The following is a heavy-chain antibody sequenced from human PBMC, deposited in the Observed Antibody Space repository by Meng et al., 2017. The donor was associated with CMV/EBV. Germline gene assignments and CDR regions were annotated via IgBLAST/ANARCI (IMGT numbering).Heavy chain of an antibody. CDR2: IYHSGST. CDR1: GFTFSSYA. CDR3: ASLIAARERNDY. Sequence: ESLKISCAASGFTFSSYAMSWVRQAPGKGLEWIGSIYHSGSTYYNPSLKSRVTISVDTSKNQFSLKLSSVTAADTAVYYCASLIAARERNDYWGQGTLVTVSS. V-gene: IGHV4-38-2*01. J-gene: IGHJ4*02. D-gene: IGHD6-6*01.